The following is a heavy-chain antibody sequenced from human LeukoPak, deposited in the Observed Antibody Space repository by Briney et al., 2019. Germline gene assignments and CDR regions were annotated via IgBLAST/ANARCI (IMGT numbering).Heavy chain of an antibody. CDR2: INHSGST. Sequence: SETLSLTCAVYGGPFSGYYWSWIRQPPGKGLEWIGEINHSGSTNYNPSLKSRVTISVDTSKNQFSLKLSSVTAADTAVYYCARGPYGGNSFWYFDLWGRGTLVTVSS. D-gene: IGHD4-23*01. V-gene: IGHV4-34*01. CDR3: ARGPYGGNSFWYFDL. CDR1: GGPFSGYY. J-gene: IGHJ2*01.